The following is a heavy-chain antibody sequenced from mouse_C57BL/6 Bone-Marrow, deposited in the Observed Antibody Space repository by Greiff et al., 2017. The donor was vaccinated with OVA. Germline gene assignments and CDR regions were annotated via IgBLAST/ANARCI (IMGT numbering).Heavy chain of an antibody. V-gene: IGHV1-4*01. D-gene: IGHD1-1*01. CDR3: AGYGSSSLFDN. J-gene: IGHJ2*01. Sequence: VQLQQSGAELARPGASVKMSCKASGYTFTSYTMHWVKQRPGQGLEWIGYINPSSGYTKYNQKFKDKATLTADKSSSTAYMQLSSLASEDSAVYYCAGYGSSSLFDNWGQGTTLTVST. CDR2: INPSSGYT. CDR1: GYTFTSYT.